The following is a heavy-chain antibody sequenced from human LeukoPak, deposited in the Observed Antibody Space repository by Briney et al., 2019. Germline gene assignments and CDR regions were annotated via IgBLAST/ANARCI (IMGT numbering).Heavy chain of an antibody. V-gene: IGHV4-59*01. D-gene: IGHD3-22*01. Sequence: SETLSLTCIVSGGSISSYYWSWIRQPPGKGLEWIGYIYYSGSTNYNPSLKSRVTISVYTSKNQFSLKLSSVTAADTAVYYCARLKYYYDSSGYRAEYFQHWGQGTLVTVSS. CDR3: ARLKYYYDSSGYRAEYFQH. J-gene: IGHJ1*01. CDR1: GGSISSYY. CDR2: IYYSGST.